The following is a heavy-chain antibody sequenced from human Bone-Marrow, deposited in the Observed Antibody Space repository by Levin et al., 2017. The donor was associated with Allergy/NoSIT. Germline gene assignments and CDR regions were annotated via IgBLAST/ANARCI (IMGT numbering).Heavy chain of an antibody. CDR3: ARDQGSGSYYASPFFDY. D-gene: IGHD1-26*01. Sequence: TGESLKISCAASGFTFSDYYMSWIRQAPGKGLEWVSYISSSGSTIYYADSVKGRFTISRDNAKNSLYLQMNSLRAEDTAVYYCARDQGSGSYYASPFFDYWGQGTLVTVSS. V-gene: IGHV3-11*01. J-gene: IGHJ4*02. CDR1: GFTFSDYY. CDR2: ISSSGSTI.